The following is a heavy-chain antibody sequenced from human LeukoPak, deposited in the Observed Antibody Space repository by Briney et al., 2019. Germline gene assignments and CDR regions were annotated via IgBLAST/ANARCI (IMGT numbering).Heavy chain of an antibody. CDR1: GFTFSSYN. J-gene: IGHJ4*02. D-gene: IGHD1-26*01. CDR3: AMEGYSGNYPAY. Sequence: GGSLRLSCVASGFTFSSYNMNWVRQAPGKGLEWVSHITSTSNTIFYADSVKGRFTISRDNAKNSLYLQMNSLRAEDTAVYYCAMEGYSGNYPAYWGQGTLVTVSS. V-gene: IGHV3-48*04. CDR2: ITSTSNTI.